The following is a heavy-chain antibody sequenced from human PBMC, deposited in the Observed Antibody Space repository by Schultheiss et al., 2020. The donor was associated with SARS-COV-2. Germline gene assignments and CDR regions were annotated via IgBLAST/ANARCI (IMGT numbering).Heavy chain of an antibody. CDR2: IYYSGST. J-gene: IGHJ4*02. CDR1: GGSISSYY. V-gene: IGHV4-59*12. D-gene: IGHD5-24*01. Sequence: SETLSLTCTVSGGSISSYYWSWIRQPPGKGLEWIAYIYYSGSTNYNPSLKSRVTISVDTSKNQFSLKLSSVTAADTAVYYCARVDGYNGHFDYWGQGTLVTVSS. CDR3: ARVDGYNGHFDY.